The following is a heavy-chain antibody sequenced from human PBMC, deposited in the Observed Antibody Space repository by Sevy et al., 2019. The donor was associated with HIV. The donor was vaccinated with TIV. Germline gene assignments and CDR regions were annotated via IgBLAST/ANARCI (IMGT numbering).Heavy chain of an antibody. CDR2: IYSGGRT. Sequence: GGSLRLSCAASGFTVSSNYMNWVRQAPGKGLEWVSVIYSGGRTFYAESVKGRLIISRDSSKNTLYLQMNSLRAEDTAVYYCARDFSIVGATRYFDYWGQGTLVTVSS. CDR3: ARDFSIVGATRYFDY. CDR1: GFTVSSNY. V-gene: IGHV3-53*01. J-gene: IGHJ4*02. D-gene: IGHD1-26*01.